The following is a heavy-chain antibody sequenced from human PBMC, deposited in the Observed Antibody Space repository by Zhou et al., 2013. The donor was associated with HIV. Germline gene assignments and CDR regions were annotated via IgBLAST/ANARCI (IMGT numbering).Heavy chain of an antibody. J-gene: IGHJ6*03. D-gene: IGHD3-3*02. CDR1: GYTFSSYG. CDR2: ISSYRGHT. CDR3: ARALSTRWIGGGFYYMDV. Sequence: QVQLVQSGAEVKKPGASVKVSCKASGYTFSSYGISWVRQAPGQGLEWMGWISSYRGHTDYAQKVQGRVSVTTDTSTNTAYMELRSLRSDDTAVYFCARALSTRWIGGGFYYMDVWGKGTTVTVS. V-gene: IGHV1-18*01.